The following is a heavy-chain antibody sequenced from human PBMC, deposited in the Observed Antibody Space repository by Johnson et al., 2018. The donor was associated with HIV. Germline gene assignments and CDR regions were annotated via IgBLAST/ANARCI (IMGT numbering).Heavy chain of an antibody. CDR2: ISYDGNNK. J-gene: IGHJ3*02. Sequence: QVQLVESGGGVVQPGRSLRLSCAASGFTFSSYAMHWVRQAPGKGLEWVAVISYDGNNKYYADSVKGRFTISRDNSKNTLYLQMNSLRAGDTAVYYCASFVGVVAATGAFDIWGQGTMVSVS. CDR3: ASFVGVVAATGAFDI. D-gene: IGHD2-15*01. CDR1: GFTFSSYA. V-gene: IGHV3-30-3*01.